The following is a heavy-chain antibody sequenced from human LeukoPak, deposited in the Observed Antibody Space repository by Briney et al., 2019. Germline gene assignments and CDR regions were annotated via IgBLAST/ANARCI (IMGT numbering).Heavy chain of an antibody. Sequence: GGSLRLSCAASGFTFSSYWMSWVCQAPGKGLEWVANIKQDGSEKYYVDSVKGRFTISRDNAKNSLYLQMNSLRAEDTAVYYCARDRFYSSGNDAFDIWGQGTMVTVSS. J-gene: IGHJ3*02. CDR2: IKQDGSEK. CDR1: GFTFSSYW. D-gene: IGHD6-19*01. CDR3: ARDRFYSSGNDAFDI. V-gene: IGHV3-7*01.